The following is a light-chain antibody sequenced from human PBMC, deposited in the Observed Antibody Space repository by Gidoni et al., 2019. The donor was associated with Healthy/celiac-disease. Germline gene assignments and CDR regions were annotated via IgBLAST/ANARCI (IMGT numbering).Light chain of an antibody. Sequence: ELVITQSPATLSVSPGERATLSCRASQSVNSNLAWYQQKPGQAPRLLIYGASTRATGIPARFSGSGSGTEFTLTISSLQSEDFAVYYCQQYNNWPPTTFGQGTKLEIK. CDR3: QQYNNWPPTT. CDR1: QSVNSN. CDR2: GAS. J-gene: IGKJ2*01. V-gene: IGKV3-15*01.